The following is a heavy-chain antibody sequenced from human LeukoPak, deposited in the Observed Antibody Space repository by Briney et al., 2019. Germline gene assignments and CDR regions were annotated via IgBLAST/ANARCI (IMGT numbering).Heavy chain of an antibody. Sequence: PSGTLSLTCAVPGGSISSSNWWSWVRQPPGKGLEWIGEIYHSGSTNYNPSLKSRVTISVDKSKNQFSLKLSSVTAADTAVYYCARGEAVAGTYYFDYWGQGTLVTVSS. CDR2: IYHSGST. D-gene: IGHD6-19*01. CDR1: GGSISSSNW. CDR3: ARGEAVAGTYYFDY. V-gene: IGHV4-4*02. J-gene: IGHJ4*02.